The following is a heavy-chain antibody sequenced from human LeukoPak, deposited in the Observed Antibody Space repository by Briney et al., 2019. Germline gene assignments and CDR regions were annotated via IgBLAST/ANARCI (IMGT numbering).Heavy chain of an antibody. CDR1: GFSFSSYG. Sequence: GGSLRLSCAASGFSFSSYGMHWVRQAPGKGLEWVAFIRSDGSIEYYADSVKGRFTISRDNAKNTLYLQMNSLRAEDAALYYCAKDQPEAYFDYWGQGTLVTVSS. CDR2: IRSDGSIE. V-gene: IGHV3-30*02. CDR3: AKDQPEAYFDY. D-gene: IGHD1-14*01. J-gene: IGHJ4*02.